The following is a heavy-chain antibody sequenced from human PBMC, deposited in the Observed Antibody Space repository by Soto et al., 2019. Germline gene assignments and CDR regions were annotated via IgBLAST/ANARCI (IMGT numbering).Heavy chain of an antibody. V-gene: IGHV3-33*01. D-gene: IGHD1-26*01. Sequence: QVQLVESGGGLVQPGRSLRLSCAASAVTFTGFGMHWVRQAPGKGLEWVAVIRFDGSNTYYADSVKVRFTIPRDNPNNMLYVQKNSLRAEDTAIYFCARDGVGTTTYFVYFDYWGLGTLVTVSS. CDR2: IRFDGSNT. CDR1: AVTFTGFG. J-gene: IGHJ4*02. CDR3: ARDGVGTTTYFVYFDY.